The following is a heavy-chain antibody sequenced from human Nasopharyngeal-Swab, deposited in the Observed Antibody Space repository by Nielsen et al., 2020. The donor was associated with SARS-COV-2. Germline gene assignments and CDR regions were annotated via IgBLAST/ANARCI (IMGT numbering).Heavy chain of an antibody. CDR3: AKDWSGTDAGGWLDP. J-gene: IGHJ5*02. CDR1: GFTFSSYA. CDR2: ISGSGGST. D-gene: IGHD1-1*01. V-gene: IGHV3-23*01. Sequence: GESLKISCAASGFTFSSYAMSWVRQAPGKGLEWVSAISGSGGSTYYADSVKGRFTISRDNSKNTLYLQMNSLRAEDTAVYYCAKDWSGTDAGGWLDPWGQGTLVTVSS.